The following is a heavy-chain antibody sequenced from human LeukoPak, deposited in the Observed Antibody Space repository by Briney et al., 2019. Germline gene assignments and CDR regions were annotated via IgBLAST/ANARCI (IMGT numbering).Heavy chain of an antibody. CDR1: GYTFTDYY. CDR2: ISGYNGNT. D-gene: IGHD2-15*01. CDR3: AREYRYCSGGSCSVPRDGLDI. J-gene: IGHJ3*02. Sequence: ASVKVSCKASGYTFTDYYIHWVRQAPGQGLEWMGWISGYNGNTNYAQKLQRRVTMTTDTSTSTAYMELRSLRSDDTAVYYCAREYRYCSGGSCSVPRDGLDIWGQGTMVIVSS. V-gene: IGHV1-18*04.